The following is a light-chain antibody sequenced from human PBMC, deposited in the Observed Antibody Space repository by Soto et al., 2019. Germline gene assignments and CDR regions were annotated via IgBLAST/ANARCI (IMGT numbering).Light chain of an antibody. CDR3: SSYTSISTDVL. V-gene: IGLV2-14*01. CDR1: SSDVGGHNF. Sequence: QSALTQPASVSGSPGQSITISCTGTSSDVGGHNFVSWYQQHPGKAPKLMIYEVSNRPLGVSNRFSASKSGNTASLTISGLQAEDEADYYCSSYTSISTDVLFGGGTKLTVL. J-gene: IGLJ2*01. CDR2: EVS.